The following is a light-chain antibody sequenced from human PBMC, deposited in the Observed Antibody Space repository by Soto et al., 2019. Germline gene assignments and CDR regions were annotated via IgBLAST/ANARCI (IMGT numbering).Light chain of an antibody. CDR2: RNN. V-gene: IGLV1-47*01. CDR1: RSNIGSNY. CDR3: AAWDDSLNGLA. J-gene: IGLJ2*01. Sequence: QLVLTQPPSASETPGQRVTISCSGSRSNIGSNYVYWYQQLPGTAPKLLVYRNNQRPSGVPDRFSGSKSGTSASLAISGLRSEDEADYYCAAWDDSLNGLAFGGGTKLTVL.